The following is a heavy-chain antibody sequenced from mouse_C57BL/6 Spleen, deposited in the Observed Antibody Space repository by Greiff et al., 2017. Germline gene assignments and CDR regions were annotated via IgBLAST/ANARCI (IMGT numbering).Heavy chain of an antibody. CDR1: GYTFPSYW. Sequence: VQLQQPGAELVRPGSSVKLSCKASGYTFPSYWMDWVKQRPGQGLEWIGNIYPSDSETHYNQTFKDKATLTVDKSSSTAYMQLSSLTAEDSAVYYCARGDYDYDGGYWGQGTTLTVSS. D-gene: IGHD2-4*01. CDR2: IYPSDSET. CDR3: ARGDYDYDGGY. J-gene: IGHJ2*01. V-gene: IGHV1-61*01.